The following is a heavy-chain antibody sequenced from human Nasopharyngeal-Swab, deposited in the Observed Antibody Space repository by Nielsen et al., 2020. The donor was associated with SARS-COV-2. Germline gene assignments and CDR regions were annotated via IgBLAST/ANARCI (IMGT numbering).Heavy chain of an antibody. CDR3: TTGFDP. V-gene: IGHV3-15*01. CDR1: GLTFRKAW. J-gene: IGHJ5*02. Sequence: GGSLRLSCEASGLTFRKAWLSWVRQAPGKGLEWVGRIKSKTDGGTTDYAAPVKGRFTISRDDSKNTLYPQMNSLKTEDTAVYYCTTGFDPWGQGTLVTVSS. CDR2: IKSKTDGGTT.